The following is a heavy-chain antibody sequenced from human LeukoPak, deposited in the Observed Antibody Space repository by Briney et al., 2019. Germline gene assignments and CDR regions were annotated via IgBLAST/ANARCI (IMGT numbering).Heavy chain of an antibody. V-gene: IGHV3-15*01. D-gene: IGHD4-17*01. CDR1: GFTFSNAW. CDR3: TTDPGDYTDY. CDR2: LKSKTDGGTA. Sequence: PGGSLRLSCAASGFTFSNAWMSWVRQAPGKGLEWVGRLKSKTDGGTADYAAPVKGRFSISRDDSKNTLYLQMNSLKTEDTAAYYCTTDPGDYTDYWGQGTLVTVSS. J-gene: IGHJ4*02.